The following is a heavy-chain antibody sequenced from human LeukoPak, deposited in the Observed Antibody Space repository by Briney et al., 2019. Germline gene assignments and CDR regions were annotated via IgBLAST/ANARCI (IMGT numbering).Heavy chain of an antibody. CDR2: MNPNSGNT. CDR3: AREGYCSGGSCYGGFDY. J-gene: IGHJ4*02. Sequence: ASVTVSFEASGYTFTSYDISWARQAPGQGLEWMGWMNPNSGNTGYAQKFQGRVTMTRNTSISTAYMELSSLRSEDTAVYYCAREGYCSGGSCYGGFDYWGQGTLVTVSS. CDR1: GYTFTSYD. V-gene: IGHV1-8*01. D-gene: IGHD2-15*01.